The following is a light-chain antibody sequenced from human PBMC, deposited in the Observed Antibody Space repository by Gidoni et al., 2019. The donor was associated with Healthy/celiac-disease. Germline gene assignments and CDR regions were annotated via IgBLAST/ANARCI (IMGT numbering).Light chain of an antibody. V-gene: IGKV3-20*01. J-gene: IGKJ5*01. CDR1: QSVSSSY. CDR2: GAS. CDR3: QQYGSSLIT. Sequence: EVVLTQSPGTLSLSPGERATLSCRDSQSVSSSYLAWYQQKPGQAPRLLLYGASSRATGIPDRCSGRGSGTDFTLTISRLEPEDFAVYYCQQYGSSLITFGQGTRLEIK.